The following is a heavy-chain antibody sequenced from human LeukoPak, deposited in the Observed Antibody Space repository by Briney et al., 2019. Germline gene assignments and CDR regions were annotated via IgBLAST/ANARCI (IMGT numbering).Heavy chain of an antibody. CDR3: ARPGYSSGWYEY. J-gene: IGHJ4*02. D-gene: IGHD6-19*01. CDR2: IWEDGTNI. V-gene: IGHV3-33*01. Sequence: GTSLRLSCAASGFTFSSYGMHWVRQAPGKGLEWVAGIWEDGTNIHYADSVKGRFTISRDNSKNTLYLHMNNLRVEDTAVYFCARPGYSSGWYEYWVQGALVTVSS. CDR1: GFTFSSYG.